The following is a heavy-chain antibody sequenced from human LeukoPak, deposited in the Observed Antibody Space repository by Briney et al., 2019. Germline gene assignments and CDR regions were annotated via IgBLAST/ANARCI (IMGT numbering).Heavy chain of an antibody. J-gene: IGHJ4*02. CDR3: AKGYCSSTSCYADY. V-gene: IGHV3-13*01. CDR2: IGTAGDT. CDR1: GFTFSSYD. Sequence: GGSLRLSCAASGFTFSSYDMHWVRQATGKGLEWVSAIGTAGDTYYPGSVKGRFTISRDNSKNSLYLQMNSLRTEDTALYYCAKGYCSSTSCYADYWGQGTLVTVSS. D-gene: IGHD2-2*01.